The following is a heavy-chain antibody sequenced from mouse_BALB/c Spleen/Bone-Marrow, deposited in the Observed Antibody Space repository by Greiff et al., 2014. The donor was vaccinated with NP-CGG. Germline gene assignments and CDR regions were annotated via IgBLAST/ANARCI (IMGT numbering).Heavy chain of an antibody. D-gene: IGHD1-2*01. CDR3: VRRDYGYGGFAY. Sequence: EVQRVESGGGLVQPKGSLKLSCAASGFTFNTYAMNWVRQAPGKGLEWVARIRSKSNNYATYYADSVKDRFTISRDDSQSMLYLQMNNLKTEDTAMYYCVRRDYGYGGFAYWGQGTLVTVSA. J-gene: IGHJ3*01. CDR1: GFTFNTYA. CDR2: IRSKSNNYAT. V-gene: IGHV10-1*02.